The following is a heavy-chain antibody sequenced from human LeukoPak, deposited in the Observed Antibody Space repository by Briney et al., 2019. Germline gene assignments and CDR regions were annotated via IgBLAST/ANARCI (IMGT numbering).Heavy chain of an antibody. CDR1: GYNLTTHW. J-gene: IGHJ4*02. Sequence: GESLKISCKGSGYNLTTHWIGWVRQMPGKGLEWMGIIYPGDSDTRYSPSFQGQVTISADKSISTAYLQWSSLKASDTAMYYCTRLYQSYSSSWYFDYWGQGTLVTVSS. CDR2: IYPGDSDT. D-gene: IGHD6-13*01. V-gene: IGHV5-51*01. CDR3: TRLYQSYSSSWYFDY.